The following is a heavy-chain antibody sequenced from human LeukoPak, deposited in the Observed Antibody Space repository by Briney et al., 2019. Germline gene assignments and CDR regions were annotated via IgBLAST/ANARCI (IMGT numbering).Heavy chain of an antibody. D-gene: IGHD2-21*01. J-gene: IGHJ4*02. V-gene: IGHV3-48*01. CDR1: GFTFSSYS. CDR3: ARDRTSTIFCGGDCCDVY. Sequence: GGSLRLSCAASGFTFSSYSMNWVRQAPGKGLEWVSYISSSSSTIYYADSVKGRFTISRDNAKNSLYLQMNSLRAEDTAVYYCARDRTSTIFCGGDCCDVYWGQGTLVTVSS. CDR2: ISSSSSTI.